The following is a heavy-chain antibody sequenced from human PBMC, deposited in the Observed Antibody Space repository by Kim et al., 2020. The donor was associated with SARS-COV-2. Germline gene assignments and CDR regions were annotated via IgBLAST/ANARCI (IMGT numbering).Heavy chain of an antibody. Sequence: SETLSLTCTVSGGSISSYYWSWIRQPPGKGLEWIGYIYYSGSTNYNPSLKSRVTISVDTSKNQFSLKLSSVTAADTAVYYCARRPTGGYSYGAPFDYWGQGTLVTVSS. CDR2: IYYSGST. CDR3: ARRPTGGYSYGAPFDY. V-gene: IGHV4-59*01. CDR1: GGSISSYY. J-gene: IGHJ4*02. D-gene: IGHD5-18*01.